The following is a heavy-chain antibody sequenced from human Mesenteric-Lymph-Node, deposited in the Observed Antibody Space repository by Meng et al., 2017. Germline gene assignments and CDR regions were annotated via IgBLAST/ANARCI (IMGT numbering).Heavy chain of an antibody. CDR2: IYHSGST. J-gene: IGHJ3*02. D-gene: IGHD3/OR15-3a*01. Sequence: SQTLSLTCAVSGYSISSGYYWGWIRQPPGKGLEWIGSIYHSGSTYYNPSLKSRVTISVDTSKNQFSLKLSSVTAADTAVYYCAREKNWVGHDAFDIWGQGKRV. V-gene: IGHV4-38-2*02. CDR1: GYSISSGYY. CDR3: AREKNWVGHDAFDI.